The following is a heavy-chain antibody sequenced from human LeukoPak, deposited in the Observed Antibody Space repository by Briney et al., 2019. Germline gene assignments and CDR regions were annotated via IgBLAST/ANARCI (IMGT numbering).Heavy chain of an antibody. J-gene: IGHJ4*02. V-gene: IGHV5-51*01. CDR2: IYPGDSDT. CDR1: GYSFTNYW. CDR3: ARSGNNYYFDS. D-gene: IGHD1-26*01. Sequence: GESLKISCKGSGYSFTNYWIGWVRQMPGKGLEWMGIIYPGDSDTRYSPSFRGQVTISADKSISTAYLQWSSLEASDIAMYYCARSGNNYYFDSWGQGTLVTVSS.